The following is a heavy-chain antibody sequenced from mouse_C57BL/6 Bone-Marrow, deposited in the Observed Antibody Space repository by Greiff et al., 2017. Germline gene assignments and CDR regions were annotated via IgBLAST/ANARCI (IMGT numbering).Heavy chain of an antibody. CDR2: ILPGSGST. D-gene: IGHD2-4*01. CDR1: GYTFTGYW. V-gene: IGHV1-9*01. Sequence: VQLQQSGAGLMKPGASVKLSCTATGYTFTGYWIAWVKQRPGHGLEWIGEILPGSGSTNYNEKFKGKATFTADTSSNTAYMQLSSLTTEDSAIYYCARETLYYDYDGDYWGQGTTLTVSS. J-gene: IGHJ2*01. CDR3: ARETLYYDYDGDY.